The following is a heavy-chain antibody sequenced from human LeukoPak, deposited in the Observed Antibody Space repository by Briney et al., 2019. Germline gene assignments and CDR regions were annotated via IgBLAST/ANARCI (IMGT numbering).Heavy chain of an antibody. J-gene: IGHJ4*02. CDR2: ISSSGRTI. CDR3: QGAAAASFDY. CDR1: GFTFSRYA. Sequence: GGSLRLSCSASGFTFSRYAMNWVRQAPGKGLEWVSYISSSGRTIYYADSVKGRFTISRDNAKNLLYLQMNSLRAEDTAVYYCQGAAAASFDYWGQGTLVTVSS. D-gene: IGHD6-13*01. V-gene: IGHV3-48*03.